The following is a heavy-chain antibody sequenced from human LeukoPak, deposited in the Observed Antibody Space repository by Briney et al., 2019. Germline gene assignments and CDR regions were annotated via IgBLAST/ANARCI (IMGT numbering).Heavy chain of an antibody. V-gene: IGHV3-23*01. CDR2: ITGSGTSA. Sequence: GGSLRLSCAASGFTFNNYALHWVRQAPGKGLEWVSMITGSGTSAYYADPVNGRFTISRDNSKKTLYLQMSTMRAGDTAVYYCAKDGGTLTGVNWGQGALVTVSS. CDR1: GFTFNNYA. CDR3: AKDGGTLTGVN. D-gene: IGHD1-26*01. J-gene: IGHJ4*02.